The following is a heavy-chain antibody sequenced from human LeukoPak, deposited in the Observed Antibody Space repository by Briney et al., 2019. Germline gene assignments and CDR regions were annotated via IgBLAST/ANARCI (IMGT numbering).Heavy chain of an antibody. J-gene: IGHJ3*02. Sequence: GGSLRLSCVASKFTFSSYAMSWVRQAPGKGLEWVAAISGGSGSKYYADSVKGRFTISRDNSKNTLYLQRHSLSPEDTAVYYCARDARETGDESFDIWGQGTMVTVSS. V-gene: IGHV3-23*01. CDR1: KFTFSSYA. D-gene: IGHD7-27*01. CDR3: ARDARETGDESFDI. CDR2: ISGGSGSK.